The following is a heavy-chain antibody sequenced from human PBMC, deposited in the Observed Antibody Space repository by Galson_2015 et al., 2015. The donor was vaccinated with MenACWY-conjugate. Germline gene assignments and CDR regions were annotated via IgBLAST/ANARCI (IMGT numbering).Heavy chain of an antibody. Sequence: SGAEVTKPGESLKISCKGSGYTFTTYWIGWVRQLPGKGLEWMGLISPGDSETRYSPAFQGQVTISADKSISTAYVQWDSLQASDTAMYYCARHPPGGRGMDVWGQGTTVTVSS. CDR2: ISPGDSET. J-gene: IGHJ6*02. CDR3: ARHPPGGRGMDV. D-gene: IGHD1-26*01. V-gene: IGHV5-51*01. CDR1: GYTFTTYW.